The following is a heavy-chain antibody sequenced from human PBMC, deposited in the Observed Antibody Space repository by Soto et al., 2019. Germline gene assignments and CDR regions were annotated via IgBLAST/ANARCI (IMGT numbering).Heavy chain of an antibody. V-gene: IGHV4-30-4*01. CDR3: ARGDRYSGSFSDYFDP. J-gene: IGHJ5*02. D-gene: IGHD1-26*01. CDR1: GGSISSGDYY. Sequence: PSETLSLTCTVSGGSISSGDYYWSWIRQPPGKGLEWIGYIYESGRTYYKPSLKSRASISMDKSRNQFSVRLTSVTAADTAVYFCARGDRYSGSFSDYFDPWGQGTLVTVSS. CDR2: IYESGRT.